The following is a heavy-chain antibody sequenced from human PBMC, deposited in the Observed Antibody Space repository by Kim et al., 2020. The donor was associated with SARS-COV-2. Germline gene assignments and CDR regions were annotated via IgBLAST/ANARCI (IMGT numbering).Heavy chain of an antibody. D-gene: IGHD4-17*01. CDR3: ATTGDYEGSWFDP. Sequence: GGSLRLSYEASGFTLRNYAMHWVRQAPGKGLEWVALISSDGRNKFYADSVKGRFTISRDNSKNTLFLQINSLRSEDTAVYYCATTGDYEGSWFDPWGQGTQLTVSS. J-gene: IGHJ5*02. V-gene: IGHV3-30*04. CDR2: ISSDGRNK. CDR1: GFTLRNYA.